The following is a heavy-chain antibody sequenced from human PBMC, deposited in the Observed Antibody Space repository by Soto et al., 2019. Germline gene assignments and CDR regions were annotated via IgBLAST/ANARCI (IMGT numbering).Heavy chain of an antibody. CDR3: EREEGGSNLATVLMDT. D-gene: IGHD2-15*01. J-gene: IGHJ5*02. CDR1: GYFFNDYH. CDR2: INPKNGDT. V-gene: IGHV1-2*02. Sequence: ASVKVSCKTSGYFFNDYHMHWVRKAPGQGLEWMGWINPKNGDTNYAQKFQDRVTMTRDTSISTVYIELSRLTSDDTAVYYREREEGGSNLATVLMDTWGQGTLVTVSS.